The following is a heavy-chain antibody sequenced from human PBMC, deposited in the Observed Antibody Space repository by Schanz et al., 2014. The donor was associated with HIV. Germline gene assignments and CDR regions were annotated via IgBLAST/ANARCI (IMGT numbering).Heavy chain of an antibody. Sequence: QVQLVESGGGVVQPGRSLRLSCAAFGFTFSSYGMHWVRQAPGKGLEWVAVIWYDGSNKYYADSVKGRFTISRDNSKNTLYLQMNSLRAEDTAVYYCARDLWSIAAGGMDVWGQGTTVTVSS. D-gene: IGHD6-6*01. J-gene: IGHJ6*02. CDR2: IWYDGSNK. V-gene: IGHV3-33*08. CDR3: ARDLWSIAAGGMDV. CDR1: GFTFSSYG.